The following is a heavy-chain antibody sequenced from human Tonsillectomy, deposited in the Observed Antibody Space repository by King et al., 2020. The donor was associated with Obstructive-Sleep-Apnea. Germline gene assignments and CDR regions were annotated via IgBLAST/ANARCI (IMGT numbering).Heavy chain of an antibody. CDR1: GFKFASYA. J-gene: IGHJ4*02. D-gene: IGHD3-22*01. V-gene: IGHV3-23*04. CDR3: AKDYYYDSNGPTRWIFDN. CDR2: ISGSGGRT. Sequence: VQLVESGGDLVQPGGSLRLSCAASGFKFASYALTWVRQAPGKGLEWVSTISGSGGRTNYADSVKGRFTISSDTSKNTLNFQMNSLRAEDTAIYYCAKDYYYDSNGPTRWIFDNWGQGTLVTVSS.